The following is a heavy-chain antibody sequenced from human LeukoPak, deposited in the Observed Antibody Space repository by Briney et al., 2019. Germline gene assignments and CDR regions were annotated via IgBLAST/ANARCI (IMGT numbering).Heavy chain of an antibody. D-gene: IGHD3-22*01. CDR3: AISLGGVVVITRGAFDI. J-gene: IGHJ3*02. CDR1: GYTLTELS. CDR2: FDPEDGET. V-gene: IGHV1-24*01. Sequence: ASVTVSCKVSGYTLTELSMHWVRQAPGKGLEWMGGFDPEDGETIYAQKFQGRVTMTEDASTDTAYMELSSLRSEETAVYYCAISLGGVVVITRGAFDIWGQGTMVTVSS.